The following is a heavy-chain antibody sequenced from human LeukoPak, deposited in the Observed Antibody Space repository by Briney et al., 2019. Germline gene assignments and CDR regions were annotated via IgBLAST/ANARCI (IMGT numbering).Heavy chain of an antibody. CDR1: GYTFTSYD. J-gene: IGHJ4*02. CDR2: IIPIFGTA. CDR3: ARFRVVAATYYFDY. D-gene: IGHD2-15*01. Sequence: GASVKVSCKASGYTFTSYDINWVRQAPGQGLEWMGGIIPIFGTANYAQKFQGRVTITADESTSTAYMELSSLRSEDTAVYYCARFRVVAATYYFDYWGQGTLVTVSS. V-gene: IGHV1-69*13.